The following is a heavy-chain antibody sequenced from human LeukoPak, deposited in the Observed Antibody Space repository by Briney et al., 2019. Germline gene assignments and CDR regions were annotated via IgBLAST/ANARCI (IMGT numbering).Heavy chain of an antibody. Sequence: GGSLRLSSAASGFTFDDYAMHWVRQAPGKGLEWVSGISWNSGSIGYADSVKGRFTTSRDNAKNSLYLQMNSLRAEDTALYYCAKGASSGYSYGFVYWGQGTLVTVSS. V-gene: IGHV3-9*01. CDR3: AKGASSGYSYGFVY. D-gene: IGHD5-18*01. CDR1: GFTFDDYA. CDR2: ISWNSGSI. J-gene: IGHJ4*02.